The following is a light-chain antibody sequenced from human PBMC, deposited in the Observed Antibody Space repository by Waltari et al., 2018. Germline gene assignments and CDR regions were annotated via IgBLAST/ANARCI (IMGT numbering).Light chain of an antibody. J-gene: IGKJ4*01. CDR3: MQSVQVPLT. V-gene: IGKV2D-29*01. Sequence: DIVMTQTPLSLSVTPGQPASISCTSSQSLLHTNGRTFLYWVLQKPGQPPQLLIYEVSNRISGVPDRFSGSGSGTDFTLKISRVEAEDVGVYYCMQSVQVPLTFGGGTKVEIK. CDR1: QSLLHTNGRTF. CDR2: EVS.